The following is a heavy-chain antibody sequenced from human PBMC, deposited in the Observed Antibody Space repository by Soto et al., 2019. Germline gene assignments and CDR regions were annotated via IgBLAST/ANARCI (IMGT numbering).Heavy chain of an antibody. CDR2: ISGSGGST. J-gene: IGHJ1*01. Sequence: VQLLESGGGLVQPGGSLRLSCAASGFTFSSYAMSWVRQAPGKGLEWVSAISGSGGSTYYADSVKGRFTISRDNSKNTLYLQMNSLRAEDTAVYYCAKSGAPGIAAAGTAEYFQHWGQGTLVTVSS. D-gene: IGHD6-13*01. CDR3: AKSGAPGIAAAGTAEYFQH. CDR1: GFTFSSYA. V-gene: IGHV3-23*01.